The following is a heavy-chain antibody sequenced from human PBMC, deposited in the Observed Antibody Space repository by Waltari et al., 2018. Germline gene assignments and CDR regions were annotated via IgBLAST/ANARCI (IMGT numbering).Heavy chain of an antibody. CDR1: GGTFSSYA. J-gene: IGHJ4*02. Sequence: QVQLVQSGAEVKKPGSSVKVSCKASGGTFSSYAISWVRQAPGQGLEWMGRIIPIFVTANYAQKCQGRVTIPADKSTSTAYMELSSLRSEDTAVYYCARDPYSSSPGVFDYWGQGTLVTVSS. D-gene: IGHD6-6*01. CDR2: IIPIFVTA. CDR3: ARDPYSSSPGVFDY. V-gene: IGHV1-69*08.